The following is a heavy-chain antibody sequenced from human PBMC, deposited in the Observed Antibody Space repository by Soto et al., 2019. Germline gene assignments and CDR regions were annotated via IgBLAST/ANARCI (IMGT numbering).Heavy chain of an antibody. CDR3: ARTRTFCLGFYYSAMAV. V-gene: IGHV5-51*01. D-gene: IGHD3-16*01. CDR1: GYSFTSYW. CDR2: IYPGGSDT. Sequence: GESLKISCKGSGYSFTSYWIAWVRQMPGKGLEWMGIIYPGGSDTKYSPSFQGQVTISADRSISTAYLQWGSLKASDSAIYYCARTRTFCLGFYYSAMAVWGQGTTVTGSS. J-gene: IGHJ6*02.